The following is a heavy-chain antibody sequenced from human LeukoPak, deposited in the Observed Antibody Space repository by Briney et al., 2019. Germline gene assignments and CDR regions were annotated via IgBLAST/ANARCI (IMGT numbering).Heavy chain of an antibody. CDR3: AMTTLLLWFGGGAFDI. V-gene: IGHV4-34*01. J-gene: IGHJ3*02. Sequence: PSETLSLTCTVSGGSISGYYWSWIRQPPGKGLEWIGEINHSGITNYNPSLKSRVTISVDSSKNQFSLKLSSVTAADTAVYYCAMTTLLLWFGGGAFDIWGQGTMVTVSS. CDR1: GGSISGYY. CDR2: INHSGIT. D-gene: IGHD3-10*01.